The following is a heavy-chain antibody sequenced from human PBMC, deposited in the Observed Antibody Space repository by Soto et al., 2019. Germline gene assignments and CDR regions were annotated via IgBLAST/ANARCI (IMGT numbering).Heavy chain of an antibody. V-gene: IGHV3-48*03. CDR2: ISSSGSTI. CDR3: AKRRNVLRFLEWSSGMDV. D-gene: IGHD3-3*01. Sequence: GSLRISCAASGFNLSSDERNWVRQAQGKGLEWVSYISSSGSTIYYADSVKGRFTISRDNSRTTLYLQMNSLRAVDTAVYFCAKRRNVLRFLEWSSGMDVWGHGTTVTVSS. CDR1: GFNLSSDE. J-gene: IGHJ6*02.